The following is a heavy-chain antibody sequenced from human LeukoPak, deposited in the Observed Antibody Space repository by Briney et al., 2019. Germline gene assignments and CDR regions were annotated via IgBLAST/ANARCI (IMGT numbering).Heavy chain of an antibody. CDR1: GFTFSSYA. J-gene: IGHJ6*02. V-gene: IGHV3-23*01. CDR2: ISGSGGST. Sequence: PGGSLRLSCAASGFTFSSYAMSWVRQAPGKGLEWVSAISGSGGSTYYADSVKGRFTISRDNSKNTLYLQMNSLRAEDTAVYYCAKGSVYYYYYGMDVWGQGTTVTVSS. CDR3: AKGSVYYYYYGMDV. D-gene: IGHD3-10*01.